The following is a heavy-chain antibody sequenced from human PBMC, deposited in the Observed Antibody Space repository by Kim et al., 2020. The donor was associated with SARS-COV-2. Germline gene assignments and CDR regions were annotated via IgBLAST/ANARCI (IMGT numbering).Heavy chain of an antibody. V-gene: IGHV3-7*03. J-gene: IGHJ4*02. CDR3: ARDPSSVSGWLYFEY. D-gene: IGHD6-19*01. Sequence: GGSLRLSCAASGFTLSTYWMNWVRQAPGKGLEWVANIKYDGSEKYYVDSVKGRFTISRDNAKNSLYLQMNSLRAEDTAVYYCARDPSSVSGWLYFEYWGQGTLVTVSS. CDR2: IKYDGSEK. CDR1: GFTLSTYW.